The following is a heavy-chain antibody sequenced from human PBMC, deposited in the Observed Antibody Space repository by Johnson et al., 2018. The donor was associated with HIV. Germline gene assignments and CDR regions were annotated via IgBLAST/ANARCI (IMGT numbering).Heavy chain of an antibody. J-gene: IGHJ3*02. D-gene: IGHD1-1*01. CDR2: LSGSGGST. Sequence: EVQLVESGGGLVQPGGSLRLSCVASGITFSSYAMSWVRQAPGKGLEWVSALSGSGGSTYYADSVKGRFTISRDNSKNTLYLQMNSLRDEDTAVDYCETRAFTTSAEDDAFDIWGQGTMVTVSS. V-gene: IGHV3-23*04. CDR3: ETRAFTTSAEDDAFDI. CDR1: GITFSSYA.